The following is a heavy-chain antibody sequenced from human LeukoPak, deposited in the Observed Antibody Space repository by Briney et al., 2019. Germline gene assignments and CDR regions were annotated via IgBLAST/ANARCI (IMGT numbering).Heavy chain of an antibody. J-gene: IGHJ4*02. Sequence: PGGSLRLSCAASGFTFSNYGMHWVRQAPGKGLEWVSYISSSSSTIYYADSVKGRFTISRDNAKNSLYLQMNSLRDEDTAVYYCARGGDYVWGSYGYFDYWGQGTLVTVSS. V-gene: IGHV3-48*02. CDR1: GFTFSNYG. CDR2: ISSSSSTI. D-gene: IGHD3-16*01. CDR3: ARGGDYVWGSYGYFDY.